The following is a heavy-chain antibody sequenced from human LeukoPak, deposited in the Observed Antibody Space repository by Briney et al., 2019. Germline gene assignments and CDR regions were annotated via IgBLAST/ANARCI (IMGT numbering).Heavy chain of an antibody. CDR3: ARSGYLDAFDI. CDR1: GFTFSSYA. Sequence: GGSLRLSCTASGFTFSSYAMNWVRQAPGKGLEWVSGIGAGGTFTYYADSVKGRFTISRDNSKNTLYLQMNSLRAEDTAVYYCARSGYLDAFDIWGQGKMVPVFS. V-gene: IGHV3-23*01. D-gene: IGHD3-22*01. J-gene: IGHJ3*02. CDR2: IGAGGTFT.